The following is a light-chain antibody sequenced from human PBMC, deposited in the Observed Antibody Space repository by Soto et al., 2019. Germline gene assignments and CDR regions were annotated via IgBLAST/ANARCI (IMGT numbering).Light chain of an antibody. CDR2: AAS. J-gene: IGKJ2*01. CDR3: QQLNSYPET. CDR1: QGVSNY. Sequence: IQLTQSPSSLSASVGDRVTITCRANQGVSNYLAWYQQRPGKAPKLLIYAASTLQSGVPSRFSGSGSGTDFTLTISSLQPEDFATYSWQQLNSYPETFGQGIKLEIK. V-gene: IGKV1-9*01.